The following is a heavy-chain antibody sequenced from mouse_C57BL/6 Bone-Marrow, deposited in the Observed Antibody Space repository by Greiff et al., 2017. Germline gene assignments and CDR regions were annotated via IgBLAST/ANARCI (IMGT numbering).Heavy chain of an antibody. D-gene: IGHD2-4*01. CDR3: ARREEGYDYDGGFAY. CDR2: FYPGSGSI. J-gene: IGHJ3*01. V-gene: IGHV1-62-2*01. Sequence: VKLQQSGAELVKPGASVKLSCKASGYTFTEYTIHWVKQRSGQGLEWIGWFYPGSGSIKYNEKVKDKATLTADKSSSTVYMELSRLTSEDSAVYYCARREEGYDYDGGFAYWGQGTLVTVSA. CDR1: GYTFTEYT.